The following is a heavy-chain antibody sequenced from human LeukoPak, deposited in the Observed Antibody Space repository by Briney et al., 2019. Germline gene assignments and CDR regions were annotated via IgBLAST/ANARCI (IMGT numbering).Heavy chain of an antibody. D-gene: IGHD2-2*01. CDR3: ARAGVDYYYYYMGV. Sequence: GGSLRLSCAASGFTVSSNYMSWARQAPGKGLEWVSVIYSGGNTFYADSVKGRFTISRDNSKNTLYLQMNSLRAEDTAVYYCARAGVDYYYYYMGVWGKGTTVTVSS. J-gene: IGHJ6*03. V-gene: IGHV3-53*01. CDR1: GFTVSSNY. CDR2: IYSGGNT.